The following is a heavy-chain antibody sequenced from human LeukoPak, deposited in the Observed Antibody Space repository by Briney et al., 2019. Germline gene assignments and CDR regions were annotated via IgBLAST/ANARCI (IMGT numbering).Heavy chain of an antibody. CDR1: GFTFSSYA. D-gene: IGHD3-22*01. CDR2: ISGSGGST. V-gene: IGHV3-23*01. Sequence: PGGSLRLSCAASGFTFSSYAMSWVRQAPGKGLEWVSAISGSGGSTYYADSVKGRFTISRDNSKNTLYLQMNSLRAEDTAVYYCAKDFTMIVVVPGPFDYWGQGTLVTVSS. CDR3: AKDFTMIVVVPGPFDY. J-gene: IGHJ4*02.